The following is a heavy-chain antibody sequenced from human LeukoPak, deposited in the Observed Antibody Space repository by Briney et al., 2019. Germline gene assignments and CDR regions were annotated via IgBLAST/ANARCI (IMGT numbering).Heavy chain of an antibody. D-gene: IGHD3-10*01. CDR3: ARDLSGGSANYYFDY. CDR2: ISYDGSNK. J-gene: IGHJ4*02. Sequence: GRSLRLSCAASGSTFSSCAMHWVRRAPGKGLEWVALISYDGSNKYYADSVKGRFTISRDNSKNTLYLQMNSLRAEDTAVYYCARDLSGGSANYYFDYWGQGTLVTVSS. V-gene: IGHV3-30-3*01. CDR1: GSTFSSCA.